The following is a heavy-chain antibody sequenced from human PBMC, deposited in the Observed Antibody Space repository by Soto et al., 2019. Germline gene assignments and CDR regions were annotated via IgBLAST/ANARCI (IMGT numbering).Heavy chain of an antibody. CDR2: INHSGST. V-gene: IGHV4-34*01. CDR1: VGSFSGYY. CDR3: ARDLAAVPRAFDY. J-gene: IGHJ4*02. Sequence: SETLSLTCAVYVGSFSGYYWSWIRQPPGKGLEWIGEINHSGSTNYNPSLKSRVTISVDTSKNQFSLNLRSVTAADTAVYYCARDLAAVPRAFDYWGRGTLVTVSS. D-gene: IGHD6-13*01.